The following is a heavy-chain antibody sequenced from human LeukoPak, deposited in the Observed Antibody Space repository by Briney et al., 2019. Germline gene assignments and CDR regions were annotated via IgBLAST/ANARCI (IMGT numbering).Heavy chain of an antibody. CDR1: GGSISSYY. V-gene: IGHV4-59*12. D-gene: IGHD3-22*01. CDR2: IYYSGST. J-gene: IGHJ4*02. Sequence: SETLSLTCTVSGGSISSYYWNWIRQPPGKGLEWIGYIYYSGSTYYNPSLKNRVTISVDTSKNQFSLKLSSMTAADTAVYYCARGVDTMIVVAPLDPFDYWGQGTLVTVSS. CDR3: ARGVDTMIVVAPLDPFDY.